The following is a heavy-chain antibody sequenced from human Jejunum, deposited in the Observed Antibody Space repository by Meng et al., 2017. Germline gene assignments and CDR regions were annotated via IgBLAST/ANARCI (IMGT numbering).Heavy chain of an antibody. CDR1: GYTFTTSW. CDR3: ARRQADAFDI. V-gene: IGHV5-51*01. CDR2: IYPGDSTT. Sequence: GESLKISCKTSGYTFTTSWIAWVRQVPGKGLEYMGIIYPGDSTTKYSPSFQGQVTISADKSISTAYLQWNSLKASDTAMYYCARRQADAFDIWGQGTMVTVSS. J-gene: IGHJ3*02.